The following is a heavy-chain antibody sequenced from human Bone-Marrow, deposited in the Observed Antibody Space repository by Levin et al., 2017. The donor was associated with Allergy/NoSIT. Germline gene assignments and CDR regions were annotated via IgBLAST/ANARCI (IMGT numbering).Heavy chain of an antibody. J-gene: IGHJ1*01. CDR3: ARVVGSGSYYNGHEYFQH. CDR1: GGSISSGDYY. Sequence: SQTLSLTCTVSGGSISSGDYYWSWIRQPPGKGLEWIGYIYYSGSTYYNPSLKSRVTISVDTSKNQFSLKLSSVTAADTAVYYCARVVGSGSYYNGHEYFQHWGQGTLVTVSS. CDR2: IYYSGST. D-gene: IGHD3-10*01. V-gene: IGHV4-30-4*01.